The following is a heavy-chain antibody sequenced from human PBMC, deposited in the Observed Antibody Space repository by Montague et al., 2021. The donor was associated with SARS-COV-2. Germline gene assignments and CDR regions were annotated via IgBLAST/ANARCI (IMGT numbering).Heavy chain of an antibody. CDR3: PRGLTVAGSDY. J-gene: IGHJ4*02. V-gene: IGHV4-4*02. CDR2: VSRTGIT. D-gene: IGHD6-19*01. Sequence: SETLSLTCALSGDSVSSRKWWAWVRQSPMRGLEWIGEVSRTGITTFNPSLKSRVTISLDVSKNLFSLNLTSVTAADTAIYYCPRGLTVAGSDYWGQGSLVTVSS. CDR1: GDSVSSRKW.